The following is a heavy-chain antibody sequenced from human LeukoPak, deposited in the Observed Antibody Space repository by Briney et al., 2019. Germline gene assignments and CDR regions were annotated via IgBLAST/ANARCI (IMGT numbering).Heavy chain of an antibody. CDR3: ARGRYYYDNSDAFEI. V-gene: IGHV3-23*01. CDR2: ISDSGSST. Sequence: GGSLRLSCAASGFTFSRYAMSCVRQAPGKGLEGVLTISDSGSSTYYADSVKRRFTISRENSKNTLSLQKNSLRAEHTAVYHCARGRYYYDNSDAFEIWGQGTMVTVSS. J-gene: IGHJ3*02. D-gene: IGHD3-22*01. CDR1: GFTFSRYA.